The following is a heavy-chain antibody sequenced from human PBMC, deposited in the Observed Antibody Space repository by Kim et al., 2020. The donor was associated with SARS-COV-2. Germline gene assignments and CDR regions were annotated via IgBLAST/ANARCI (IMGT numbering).Heavy chain of an antibody. CDR1: GFTFSSYG. J-gene: IGHJ6*02. CDR2: ISYDGSNK. V-gene: IGHV3-30*18. D-gene: IGHD4-4*01. Sequence: GGSLRLSCAASGFTFSSYGMHWVRQAPGKGLEWVAVISYDGSNKYYADSVKGRFTISRDNSKNTLYLHMNSLRAEYTAVYYCANLGDTVTTLKYYYYGMDVWGQGTTVTVSS. CDR3: ANLGDTVTTLKYYYYGMDV.